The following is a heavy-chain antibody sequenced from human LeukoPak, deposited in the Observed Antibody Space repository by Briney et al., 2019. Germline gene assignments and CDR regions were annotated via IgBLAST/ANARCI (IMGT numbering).Heavy chain of an antibody. V-gene: IGHV7-4-1*02. CDR3: ARGQPNYDILTGYSPAEYFQH. CDR2: INTNTGNP. CDR1: GYTFTSYA. J-gene: IGHJ1*01. Sequence: ASVKVSCKASGYTFTSYAMNWVRQAPGQGLEWMGWINTNTGNPTYAQGFTGRFVFSLDTSVSTAYLQISSLKAEDTAVYYCARGQPNYDILTGYSPAEYFQHWGQGTLVTVSS. D-gene: IGHD3-9*01.